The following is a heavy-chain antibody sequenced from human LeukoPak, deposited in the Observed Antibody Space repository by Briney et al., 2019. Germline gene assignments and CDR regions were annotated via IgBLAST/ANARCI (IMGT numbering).Heavy chain of an antibody. D-gene: IGHD5-12*01. CDR2: MNPNSGST. Sequence: ASVKVSCKAFGYTFSSYDINWVRQATGHGLECMGRMNPNSGSTSYAQKFQGRVTITRNTSISTAYMELSGLRSEDTAVYYCARGRSTGYPYYFEYWGQGTLVTVSS. CDR1: GYTFSSYD. J-gene: IGHJ4*02. CDR3: ARGRSTGYPYYFEY. V-gene: IGHV1-8*03.